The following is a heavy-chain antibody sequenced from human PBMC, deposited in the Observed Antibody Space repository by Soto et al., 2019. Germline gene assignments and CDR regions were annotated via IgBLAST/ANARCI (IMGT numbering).Heavy chain of an antibody. CDR1: GFTVSSNY. D-gene: IGHD2-2*01. CDR2: IYSGGST. V-gene: IGHV3-66*01. Sequence: VQLVESGGGLVQPGGSLRLSCAVSGFTVSSNYLGWVRQAPGKGLELVSVIYSGGSTLSADSVKGRFTLSRDDYKNMVWLQMNSLKAEDTAVYYCAARGVVLPAGTDALDDWGQGTMVTVSS. CDR3: AARGVVLPAGTDALDD. J-gene: IGHJ3*01.